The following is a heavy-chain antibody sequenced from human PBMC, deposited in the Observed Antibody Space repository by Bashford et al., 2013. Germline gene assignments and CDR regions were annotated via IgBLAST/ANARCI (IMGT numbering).Heavy chain of an antibody. CDR1: GFTFRDYG. CDR2: VWHDGSKE. Sequence: GSLRLSCAASGFTFRDYGIHWVRQAPGKGLEWLAVVWHDGSKEYYAESVKGRFTISRDNSKNTLYLQMNSLRAEDTAVYYCARDLGRGAARPDYYFDYWGQGTLVTVSS. V-gene: IGHV3-33*01. D-gene: IGHD6-6*01. J-gene: IGHJ4*02. CDR3: ARDLGRGAARPDYYFDY.